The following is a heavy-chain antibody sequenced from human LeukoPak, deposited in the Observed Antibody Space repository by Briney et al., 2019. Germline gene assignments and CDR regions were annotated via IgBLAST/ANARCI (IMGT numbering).Heavy chain of an antibody. Sequence: GGSLRLSCTASGFTFSDYSMSWVSQAPGAGLEWVAAISPAGDSTADADSVKGRFTISRDNSNSPLYLLMNGLAAEDTALYYCARRLVTAGITDFFDSWGQGTLVSVSS. CDR1: GFTFSDYS. CDR2: ISPAGDST. V-gene: IGHV3-23*01. D-gene: IGHD2-2*01. J-gene: IGHJ4*02. CDR3: ARRLVTAGITDFFDS.